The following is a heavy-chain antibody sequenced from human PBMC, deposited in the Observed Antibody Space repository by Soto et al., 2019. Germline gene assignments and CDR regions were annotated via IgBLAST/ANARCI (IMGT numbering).Heavy chain of an antibody. V-gene: IGHV1-18*01. J-gene: IGHJ4*02. CDR3: ARVHDYGDYGGGYYFDY. CDR2: ISAYNGNT. CDR1: GYTFTSYG. D-gene: IGHD4-17*01. Sequence: QVQLVQSGAEVKKPGASVKVSCKASGYTFTSYGISWVRQAPGQGLEWMGWISAYNGNTNYAQKLQGRVTMTTDTSTSKAYMERRSLRSDETAVYYWARVHDYGDYGGGYYFDYWGQGTLVTVSS.